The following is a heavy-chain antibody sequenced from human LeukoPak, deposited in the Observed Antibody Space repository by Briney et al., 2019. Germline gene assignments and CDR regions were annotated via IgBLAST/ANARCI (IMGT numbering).Heavy chain of an antibody. D-gene: IGHD3-10*01. J-gene: IGHJ4*02. V-gene: IGHV3-7*01. CDR1: GFTFSSYR. CDR3: ARETGYYGSGGYYKH. CDR2: IKQDGSEK. Sequence: GGSLRLSCAASGFTFSSYRMSWVRQAPGKGLEWVANIKQDGSEKYYVDSVKGRFTISRDNAKNSLYLQMNSLRAEDTAVYYCARETGYYGSGGYYKHWGQGTLVTVSS.